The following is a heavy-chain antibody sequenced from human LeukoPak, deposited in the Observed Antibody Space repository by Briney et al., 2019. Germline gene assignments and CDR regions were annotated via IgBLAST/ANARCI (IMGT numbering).Heavy chain of an antibody. CDR1: GFTFSSNW. CDR2: IKEDGSEK. V-gene: IGHV3-7*01. CDR3: ARFANLAS. J-gene: IGHJ5*02. D-gene: IGHD3-16*01. Sequence: LGGSLRLSCAASGFTFSSNWMSWVRQAPGKGLEWVANIKEDGSEKNYVDSVKGRFTISRDNAKNSLFLQMNSLRVEDTAVYYCARFANLASWGQGTQVTVSS.